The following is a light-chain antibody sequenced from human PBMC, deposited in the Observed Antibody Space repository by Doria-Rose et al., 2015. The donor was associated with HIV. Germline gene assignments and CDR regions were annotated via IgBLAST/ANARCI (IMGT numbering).Light chain of an antibody. Sequence: TQSPGTLSLSPGERATLSCRASQRVKSSYLAWYQQKPGQAPRLLIYDASTRATGIPDRLSGSGSGTDFTLTISRLEPEDVAVYCCQQYGTSRGTFGQGTRLEIK. J-gene: IGKJ5*01. V-gene: IGKV3-20*01. CDR3: QQYGTSRGT. CDR1: QRVKSSY. CDR2: DAS.